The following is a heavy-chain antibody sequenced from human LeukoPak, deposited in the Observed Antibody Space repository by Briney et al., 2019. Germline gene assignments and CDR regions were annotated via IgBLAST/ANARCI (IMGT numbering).Heavy chain of an antibody. D-gene: IGHD1-14*01. CDR2: INSDESST. J-gene: IGHJ3*02. CDR3: AKVVERNPLALFDS. Sequence: PGGSLRLSCAASGFTFSSYWMHWLRQAPGKGLVWVSRINSDESSTSYADSVKGRFTISRDNSKNTLYLQMNSLRAEDTAVYYCAKVVERNPLALFDSWGQGTMVTVSS. CDR1: GFTFSSYW. V-gene: IGHV3-74*01.